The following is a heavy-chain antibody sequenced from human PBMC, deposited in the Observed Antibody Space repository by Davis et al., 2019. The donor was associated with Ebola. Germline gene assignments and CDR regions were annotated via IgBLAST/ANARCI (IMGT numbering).Heavy chain of an antibody. J-gene: IGHJ6*02. V-gene: IGHV3-48*04. CDR2: ISSSGSTI. CDR1: GFTFSSYS. D-gene: IGHD5-12*01. Sequence: GESLKISCAASGFTFSSYSMNWVRQAPGKGLEWVSYISSSGSTIYYADSVKGRFTISRDNAKNTLYLQMNSLRAEDTAVYYCARGDIVATIFYYYGMDVWGQGTTVTVSS. CDR3: ARGDIVATIFYYYGMDV.